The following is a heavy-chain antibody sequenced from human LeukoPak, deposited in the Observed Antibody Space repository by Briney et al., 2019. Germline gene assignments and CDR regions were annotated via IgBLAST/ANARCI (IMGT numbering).Heavy chain of an antibody. CDR1: GGTFSSYT. J-gene: IGHJ4*02. Sequence: SVKVSCKASGGTFSSYTISWVRQAPGRGLEWMGRIIPILGIANYAQKFQGRVTITADKSTSTAYMELSSLRSEDTAVYYCAEHNYGDYDVFDYWGQGTLVTVSS. V-gene: IGHV1-69*02. D-gene: IGHD4-17*01. CDR3: AEHNYGDYDVFDY. CDR2: IIPILGIA.